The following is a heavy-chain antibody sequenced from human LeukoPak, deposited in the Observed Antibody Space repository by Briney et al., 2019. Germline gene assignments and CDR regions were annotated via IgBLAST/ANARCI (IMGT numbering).Heavy chain of an antibody. Sequence: RGSLRLSCAASGFTFSSYSMNWVRQAPGKGLEWVSYISSSSSTIYYADSVKGRFTISRDNAKNSLYLQMNSLRAEDTAVYYCASAVLLWFGGYPDYWGQGTLVTVSS. CDR2: ISSSSSTI. V-gene: IGHV3-48*01. CDR1: GFTFSSYS. CDR3: ASAVLLWFGGYPDY. D-gene: IGHD3-10*01. J-gene: IGHJ4*02.